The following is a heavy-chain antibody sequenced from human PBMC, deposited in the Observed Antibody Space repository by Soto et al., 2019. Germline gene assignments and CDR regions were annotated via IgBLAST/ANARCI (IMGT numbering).Heavy chain of an antibody. CDR3: ARAIGYYDSSGYLWFDP. CDR2: IYYSGST. J-gene: IGHJ5*02. V-gene: IGHV4-59*01. CDR1: GGSISSYY. Sequence: QVQLQESGPGLVKPSETLSLTCTVSGGSISSYYWSWIRQPPGKGLEWIGYIYYSGSTNYNPSLKSRGTISVDTSKNQFSLKLSSVTAADTAVYYCARAIGYYDSSGYLWFDPWGQGTLVTVSS. D-gene: IGHD3-22*01.